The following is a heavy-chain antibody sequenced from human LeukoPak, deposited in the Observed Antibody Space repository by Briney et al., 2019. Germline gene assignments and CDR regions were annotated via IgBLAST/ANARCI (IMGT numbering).Heavy chain of an antibody. D-gene: IGHD1-26*01. V-gene: IGHV1-18*01. Sequence: GASVKVSCKASGYTFTSYGISWVRQAPGQGLEWMGWISAYNGNTNYAQKLQGRVTMTTDTSTSTAYMELRSLRSDDTAVYYCARDPDGWKLHYNTYYYYYMDVWGKGTTVTVSS. CDR1: GYTFTSYG. CDR2: ISAYNGNT. CDR3: ARDPDGWKLHYNTYYYYYMDV. J-gene: IGHJ6*03.